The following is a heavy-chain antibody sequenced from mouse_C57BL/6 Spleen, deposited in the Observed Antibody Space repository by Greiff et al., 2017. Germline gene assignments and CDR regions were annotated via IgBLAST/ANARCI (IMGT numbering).Heavy chain of an antibody. CDR2: ISYDGSN. Sequence: DVHLVESGPGLVKPSQSLSLTCSVTGYSITSGYYWNWIRQFPGNKLEWMGYISYDGSNNYNPSLKNRISITRDTSKNQFFLKLNSVTTEDTATYYCARDLLTGYWGQGTTLTVSS. V-gene: IGHV3-6*01. CDR1: GYSITSGYY. J-gene: IGHJ2*01. D-gene: IGHD2-1*01. CDR3: ARDLLTGY.